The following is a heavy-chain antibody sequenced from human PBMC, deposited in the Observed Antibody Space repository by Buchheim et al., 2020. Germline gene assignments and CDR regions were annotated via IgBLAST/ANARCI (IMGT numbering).Heavy chain of an antibody. CDR3: ARGQSWNYALFY. V-gene: IGHV4-31*03. CDR2: IYHNGRT. Sequence: HVQLQESGPGLVKPSQTLSLTCTVSGGSFSSGGYFWSWIRQHPEKGLEWIGYIYHNGRTHYHPSLKSRVAISIDTSKNQFSLNVTSVTAADTAVYYCARGQSWNYALFYWGQGT. J-gene: IGHJ4*02. D-gene: IGHD1-7*01. CDR1: GGSFSSGGYF.